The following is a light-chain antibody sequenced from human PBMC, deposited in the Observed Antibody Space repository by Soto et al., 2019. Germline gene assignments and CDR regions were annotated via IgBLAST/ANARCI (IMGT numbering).Light chain of an antibody. J-gene: IGKJ2*01. CDR1: GRVGSS. CDR2: GAS. Sequence: DIHLTQSPSSLSASVGDRVTMTCRASGRVGSSLAWYQQKAGEAPKLLFHGASTAAPDVPLRFSATGSGTEFTLVIDSLQAGDFWTFYCQQYAEYSTFGRGTRLEI. V-gene: IGKV1-NL1*01. CDR3: QQYAEYST.